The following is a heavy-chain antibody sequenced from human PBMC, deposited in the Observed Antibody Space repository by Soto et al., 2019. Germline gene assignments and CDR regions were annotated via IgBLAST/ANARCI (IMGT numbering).Heavy chain of an antibody. Sequence: QLQLQESGSGLVKPSQTLSLTCAVSGGSISSGNYPWSWIRQPPGKGLEWIGYIYHTGSTYYNPSLKSRVTMSVDKSKNPFSLKLSSVTAADTAMYYCARENSGGITIWGQGTLVTVSS. D-gene: IGHD2-15*01. J-gene: IGHJ4*02. CDR3: ARENSGGITI. V-gene: IGHV4-30-2*01. CDR1: GGSISSGNYP. CDR2: IYHTGST.